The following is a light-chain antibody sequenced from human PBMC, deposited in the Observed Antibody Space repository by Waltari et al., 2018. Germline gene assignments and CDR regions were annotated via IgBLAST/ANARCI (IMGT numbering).Light chain of an antibody. V-gene: IGLV1-40*01. CDR3: QSYDKSLSGFYV. Sequence: QSVLTQPPSVSGAPGQRVTISCTGTSSNIGAGYGVHCYQHLPGAAPKVVISSTSNRPSGVPDRFSGTKSGTSATLVITGLQGDDEADYFCQSYDKSLSGFYVFGSRTRVTVL. CDR1: SSNIGAGYG. CDR2: STS. J-gene: IGLJ1*01.